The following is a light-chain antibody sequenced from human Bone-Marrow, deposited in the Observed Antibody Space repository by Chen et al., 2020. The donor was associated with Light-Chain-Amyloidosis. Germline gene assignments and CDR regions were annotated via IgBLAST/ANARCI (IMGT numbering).Light chain of an antibody. CDR3: SSYTITNTLV. J-gene: IGLJ1*01. CDR2: EVT. Sequence: QSALTQPASVSGSPGQPITISCTGTSSDVGGDNHVSWYQQQPDKAPKLMIYEVTNRPSWVPDRCSGSKSDNTASLTISGLQTEDEADYFCSSYTITNTLVFGSGTRVTVL. V-gene: IGLV2-14*01. CDR1: SSDVGGDNH.